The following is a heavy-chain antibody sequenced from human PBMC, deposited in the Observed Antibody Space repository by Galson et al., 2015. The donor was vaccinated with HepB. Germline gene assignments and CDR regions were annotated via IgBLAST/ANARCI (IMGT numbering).Heavy chain of an antibody. D-gene: IGHD6-6*01. Sequence: SVKVSCKASGYTFTDYYMHWVRQAPGQGLEWMGWIRPNNGGTRYAQKFQGRVTMTRDTSITTAYMEVNSLTTDDTAVYYCARDPLAARPEYYFDYWGQGTLVTVSS. J-gene: IGHJ4*02. V-gene: IGHV1-2*02. CDR3: ARDPLAARPEYYFDY. CDR2: IRPNNGGT. CDR1: GYTFTDYY.